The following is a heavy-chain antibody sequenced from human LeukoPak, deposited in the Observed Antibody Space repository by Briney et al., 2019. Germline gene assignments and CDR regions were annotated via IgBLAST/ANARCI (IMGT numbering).Heavy chain of an antibody. CDR2: IYYSGST. J-gene: IGHJ5*02. CDR1: GGSISSYY. D-gene: IGHD3-10*01. V-gene: IGHV4-59*01. Sequence: PSETLSLTCTVSGGSISSYYWSWIRQPPGKGLEWIGYIYYSGSTNYNPSLKSRVTISVDTSKNQFSLKLSSVTAAGTAVYYCARDHDYGSGNWFDPWGQGTLVTVSS. CDR3: ARDHDYGSGNWFDP.